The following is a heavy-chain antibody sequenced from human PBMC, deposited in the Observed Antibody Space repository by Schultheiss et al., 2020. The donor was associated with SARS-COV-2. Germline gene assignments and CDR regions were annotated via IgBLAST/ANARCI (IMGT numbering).Heavy chain of an antibody. D-gene: IGHD6-13*01. J-gene: IGHJ4*02. CDR1: GGSFSGYY. CDR3: ASGRIAAASTTFDY. Sequence: SETLSLTCAVYGGSFSGYYWSWIRQPPGKGLEWIGEINHSGSTNYNPSLKSRVTISVDTSKNQFSLKLSSVTAADTAVYYCASGRIAAASTTFDYWGQGTLVTVSS. V-gene: IGHV4-34*01. CDR2: INHSGST.